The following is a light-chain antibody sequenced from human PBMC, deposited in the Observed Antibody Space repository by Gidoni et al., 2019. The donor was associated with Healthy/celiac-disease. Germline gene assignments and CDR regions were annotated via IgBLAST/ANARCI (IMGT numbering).Light chain of an antibody. CDR2: KDS. V-gene: IGLV3-25*03. Sequence: HELTHSPPASVSPGQTTSITCSGDALPKKYAYWYQQKTGQAPVLVIYKDSERHSWIPEQCSGSSSGTTITITISGVQAEDEADYYCQSADNSGTWNWVFGGGTKLTVL. CDR3: QSADNSGTWNWV. J-gene: IGLJ3*02. CDR1: ALPKKY.